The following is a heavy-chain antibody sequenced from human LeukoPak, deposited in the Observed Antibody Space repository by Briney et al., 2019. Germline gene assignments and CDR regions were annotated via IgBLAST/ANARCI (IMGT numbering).Heavy chain of an antibody. Sequence: GGSLRLSCAASGFTFSSYAMSWVRQAPGKGLEWVSAISGSGGSTYYADSVKGRFTISRDNSKNTLYLQMNSLRAEGTAVYYCAKYGSFDSSGYYYAFDYWGQGTLVTVSS. J-gene: IGHJ4*02. CDR2: ISGSGGST. D-gene: IGHD3-22*01. V-gene: IGHV3-23*01. CDR1: GFTFSSYA. CDR3: AKYGSFDSSGYYYAFDY.